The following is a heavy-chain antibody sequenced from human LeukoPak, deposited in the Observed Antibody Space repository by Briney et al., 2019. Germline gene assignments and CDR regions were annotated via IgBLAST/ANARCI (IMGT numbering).Heavy chain of an antibody. J-gene: IGHJ6*02. V-gene: IGHV3-30*03. Sequence: GRSLRLSCAPSGFAFSTYGMHWVRQAPGKGLEWVAVISYDGSHKYYADSVKGRFTISRDNSKNTLYLQMNSLRAEDTAVYYCARDNRGKSSVDYYYGMDVWGQGTTVTVSS. CDR3: ARDNRGKSSVDYYYGMDV. CDR1: GFAFSTYG. D-gene: IGHD4-23*01. CDR2: ISYDGSHK.